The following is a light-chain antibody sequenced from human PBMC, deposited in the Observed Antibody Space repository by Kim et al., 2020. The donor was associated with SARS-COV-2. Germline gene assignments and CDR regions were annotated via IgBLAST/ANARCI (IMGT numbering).Light chain of an antibody. V-gene: IGLV2-8*01. Sequence: SPGQSVTISCTGTSSDVGDYNFVAWYQHQPGKAPQRMSYDVTKRASGVPDRFSGSKSGNTASLTVSGLQAEDEADYYCTSYAGRVMFGGGTQLTVL. J-gene: IGLJ3*02. CDR3: TSYAGRVM. CDR2: DVT. CDR1: SSDVGDYNF.